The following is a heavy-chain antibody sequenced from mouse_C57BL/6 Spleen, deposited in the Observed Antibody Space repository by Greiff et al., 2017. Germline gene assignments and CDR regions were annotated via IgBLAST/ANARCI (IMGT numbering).Heavy chain of an antibody. V-gene: IGHV14-4*01. J-gene: IGHJ2*01. CDR3: TTFYGNFLDY. CDR1: GFNIKDDY. CDR2: IDPENGDT. D-gene: IGHD2-1*01. Sequence: EVKLVESGAELVRPGASVKLSCTASGFNIKDDYMHWVKQRPEQGLEWIGWIDPENGDTEYASKFQGKATITADTSSNTAYLPLSSLTSEDTAVYYCTTFYGNFLDYWGQGTTLTVSS.